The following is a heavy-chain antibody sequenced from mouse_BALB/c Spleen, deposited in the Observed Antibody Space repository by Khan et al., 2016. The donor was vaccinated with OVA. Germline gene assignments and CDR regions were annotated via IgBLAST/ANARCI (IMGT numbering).Heavy chain of an antibody. D-gene: IGHD2-14*01. Sequence: QVQLKQSGAELARPGASVKMSCKASSYTFTSYTIHWIKLRPGQGLEWIGYINPSNGYTNYNQKFKDKATLTADKSSTTAYMQLSSLTSDDSAVYNWVRDGAYYRNDGWFAYWGQGTLVTVSA. CDR2: INPSNGYT. J-gene: IGHJ3*01. CDR3: VRDGAYYRNDGWFAY. CDR1: SYTFTSYT. V-gene: IGHV1-4*01.